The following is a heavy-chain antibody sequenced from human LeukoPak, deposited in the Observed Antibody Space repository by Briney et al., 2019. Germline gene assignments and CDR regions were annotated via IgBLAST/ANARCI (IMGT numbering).Heavy chain of an antibody. CDR1: GGSISSSSYY. D-gene: IGHD3-3*01. CDR3: ARHPSPLYDFWSGSTEPYFDY. Sequence: ASETLSLTCTVSGGSISSSSYYWGWIRQPPGKGLEWIGSIYYSGSTYYNPSLKSRVTISVDTSKNQFSLKLSSVTAADTAVYYCARHPSPLYDFWSGSTEPYFDYWGQGTLVTVSS. CDR2: IYYSGST. J-gene: IGHJ4*02. V-gene: IGHV4-39*01.